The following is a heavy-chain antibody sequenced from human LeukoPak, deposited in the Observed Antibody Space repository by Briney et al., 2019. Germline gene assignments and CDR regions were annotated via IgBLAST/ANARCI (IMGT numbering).Heavy chain of an antibody. V-gene: IGHV3-30*04. CDR3: ARGSWFGELFGSFDY. CDR1: GFTFSSYA. Sequence: PGGSLRLSCAASGFTFSSYAMHWVRQAPGKGLEWVAVISYDGSNKYYADSVKGRFTISRDNSKNTLYLQMNSLRAEDTAVYYCARGSWFGELFGSFDYWGQGTLVTVSS. CDR2: ISYDGSNK. D-gene: IGHD3-10*01. J-gene: IGHJ4*02.